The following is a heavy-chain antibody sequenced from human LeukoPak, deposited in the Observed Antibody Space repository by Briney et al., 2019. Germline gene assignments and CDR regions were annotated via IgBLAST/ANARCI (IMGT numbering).Heavy chain of an antibody. V-gene: IGHV3-21*01. J-gene: IGHJ3*02. CDR1: GFTLSSYT. CDR2: FSSSSSHI. Sequence: PGGSLRLSCAASGFTLSSYTMNWVRQAPGKGLEWVSPFSSSSSHIYYADSVKGRFTISRDNAKNSLYLQMSCLRAEDTAVYYCARGVAAARYDAFDIWGQGTMVTVSS. D-gene: IGHD6-13*01. CDR3: ARGVAAARYDAFDI.